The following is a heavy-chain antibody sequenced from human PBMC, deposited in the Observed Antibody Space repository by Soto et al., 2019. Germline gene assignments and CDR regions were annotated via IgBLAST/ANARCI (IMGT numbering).Heavy chain of an antibody. CDR1: GFTFGTYG. J-gene: IGHJ4*02. D-gene: IGHD3-22*01. Sequence: QVQLVESGGGVVQPGRSLRLSCAASGFTFGTYGMHWVRQAPGKGLEWVALISCDGSNKYHADSVKGRFAVSRDNSKNTLYLQMNGLRAEDTAVYYCAKDDRSHLGYYDSRGQMAALDYWGPGTLVTVSS. CDR2: ISCDGSNK. CDR3: AKDDRSHLGYYDSRGQMAALDY. V-gene: IGHV3-30*18.